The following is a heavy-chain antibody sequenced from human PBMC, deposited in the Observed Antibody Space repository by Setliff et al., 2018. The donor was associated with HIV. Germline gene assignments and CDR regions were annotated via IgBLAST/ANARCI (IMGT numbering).Heavy chain of an antibody. CDR2: IHPSGNT. CDR1: GGTFSGHY. CDR3: ARRRETIVVVIGIPNWYFDL. V-gene: IGHV4-34*01. J-gene: IGHJ2*01. Sequence: SETLSLTCAVYGGTFSGHYWSWIRQPPGQGLDWIGEIHPSGNTYYNPSLQSRVTISVDTSKNQFSLNLSSVTAADTAVYYCARRRETIVVVIGIPNWYFDLWGRGTLVTVSS. D-gene: IGHD2-21*01.